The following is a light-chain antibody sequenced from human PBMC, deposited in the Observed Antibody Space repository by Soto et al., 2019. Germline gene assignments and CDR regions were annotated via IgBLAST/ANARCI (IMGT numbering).Light chain of an antibody. CDR1: QSISNN. CDR2: AAS. J-gene: IGKJ1*01. V-gene: IGKV1-39*01. CDR3: QQSYSTPRT. Sequence: DIQMTQSPSSLSPSVGDRVTITCRASQSISNNLNWYQQKPGKPPKVLIYAASSLQSGVPSRFSGSGSATNFTLTIASLQPEDFATYYCQQSYSTPRTFGQGTKVDIK.